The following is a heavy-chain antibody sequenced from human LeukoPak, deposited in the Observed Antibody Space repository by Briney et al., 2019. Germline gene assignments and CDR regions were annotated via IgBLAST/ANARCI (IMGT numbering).Heavy chain of an antibody. CDR1: GYTYTRYG. D-gene: IGHD6-13*01. Sequence: ASVKVSCKASGYTYTRYGISWVGQARGKGGEWMGWISDYNGKKNYAQKLQGRVTMTTDTSTSTAYMQLRSLRSDDTAVYYCARVPFGGSSSWYDRWFDPWGQGTLVTVSS. CDR2: ISDYNGKK. CDR3: ARVPFGGSSSWYDRWFDP. J-gene: IGHJ5*02. V-gene: IGHV1-18*04.